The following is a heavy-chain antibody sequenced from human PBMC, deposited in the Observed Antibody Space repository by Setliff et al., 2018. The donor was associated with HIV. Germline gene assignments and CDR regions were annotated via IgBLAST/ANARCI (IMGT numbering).Heavy chain of an antibody. V-gene: IGHV1-18*01. CDR1: GYTFTSYG. CDR3: AREARDVVRGVIIADY. Sequence: ASVKVSCKASGYTFTSYGLNWVRQAPGQGLEWMGWISANNGNTNYAQKLQGRVTMTTDTSTSTAYMELESPRSDDTAVYYCAREARDVVRGVIIADYWGQGTLVTVSS. D-gene: IGHD3-10*01. CDR2: ISANNGNT. J-gene: IGHJ4*02.